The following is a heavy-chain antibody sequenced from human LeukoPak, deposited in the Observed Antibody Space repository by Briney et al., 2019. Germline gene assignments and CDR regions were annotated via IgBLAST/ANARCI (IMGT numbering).Heavy chain of an antibody. Sequence: GGSLRLSCAASGFTFSSYSMNWVRQAPGKGLEWVSYISSSSSTIYYADSVKGRFTISRDNAKNSLYLQMNSLRAEDTAVYYCAKGTPGITIFGVVTDNWFDPWGQGTLVTVSS. J-gene: IGHJ5*02. CDR1: GFTFSSYS. CDR2: ISSSSSTI. V-gene: IGHV3-48*01. D-gene: IGHD3-3*01. CDR3: AKGTPGITIFGVVTDNWFDP.